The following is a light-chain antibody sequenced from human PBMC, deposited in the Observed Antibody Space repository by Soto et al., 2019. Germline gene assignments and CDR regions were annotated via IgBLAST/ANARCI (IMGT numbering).Light chain of an antibody. CDR2: DVS. CDR3: CSYAGSYTWV. CDR1: YSDIGSYND. Sequence: QSALTQPRSVSGSPGQSVTISCTGTYSDIGSYNDVSWYQHHPAKAPRLMIFDVSQRPSGVPDRFSGSKSGNTASLTISGLQTEDEADYYCCSYAGSYTWVFGGGTKLTVL. J-gene: IGLJ3*02. V-gene: IGLV2-11*01.